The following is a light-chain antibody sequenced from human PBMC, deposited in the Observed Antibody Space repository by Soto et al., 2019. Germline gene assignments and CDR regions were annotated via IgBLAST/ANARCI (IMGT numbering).Light chain of an antibody. CDR2: GAS. Sequence: EIVMTQSPATLSVSPGERATLSCRASQSVSNNLAWYQQKPGQAPRLLIYGASTRATGIPARFSGSESVTEFTLTISSLQSEDFAVYYCQQYYNWPSWTFGQGTKVEIK. CDR1: QSVSNN. V-gene: IGKV3-15*01. CDR3: QQYYNWPSWT. J-gene: IGKJ1*01.